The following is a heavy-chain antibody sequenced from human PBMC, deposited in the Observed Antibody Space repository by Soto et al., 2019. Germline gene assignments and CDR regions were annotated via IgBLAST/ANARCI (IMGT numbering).Heavy chain of an antibody. CDR2: IYYSGSS. D-gene: IGHD1-20*01. CDR1: GGSITSSEYY. Sequence: PSETLSLTCTVSGGSITSSEYYWAWIRQPPGKGLQFVGTIYYSGSSYSNPSLKSRLSMSVDTSKNQFSLTMKSVTAEDTAVYYCAKVTSFYYFDYWGQGTLVTVSS. CDR3: AKVTSFYYFDY. V-gene: IGHV4-39*07. J-gene: IGHJ4*02.